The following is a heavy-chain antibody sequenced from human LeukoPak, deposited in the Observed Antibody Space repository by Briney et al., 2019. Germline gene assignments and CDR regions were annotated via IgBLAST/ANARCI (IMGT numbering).Heavy chain of an antibody. CDR2: ISAYNGNT. J-gene: IGHJ3*02. V-gene: IGHV1-18*01. CDR1: GYTFTSYG. D-gene: IGHD3-22*01. CDR3: ASAPNYYDSSGYYLDAFDI. Sequence: ASVKVSCKASGYTFTSYGISWVRQAPGQGLEWMGWISAYNGNTNYAQKLQGRVTMTTGTSTSTAYMELRSLRSDDTAVYYCASAPNYYDSSGYYLDAFDIWGQGTMVTVSS.